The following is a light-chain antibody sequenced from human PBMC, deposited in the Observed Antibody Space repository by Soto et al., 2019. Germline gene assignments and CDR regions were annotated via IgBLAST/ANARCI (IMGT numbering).Light chain of an antibody. J-gene: IGKJ4*01. Sequence: VMTQSPGNLSVTPGEGVTLFCRASQNVDTKLAWYQVKPGQAPRLLIYASSTRATGIPATFSGSGSGTEFSLTISSLQTEDSAVYYCQQYYKWGLSFGGGTKVEI. CDR2: ASS. CDR1: QNVDTK. CDR3: QQYYKWGLS. V-gene: IGKV3D-15*01.